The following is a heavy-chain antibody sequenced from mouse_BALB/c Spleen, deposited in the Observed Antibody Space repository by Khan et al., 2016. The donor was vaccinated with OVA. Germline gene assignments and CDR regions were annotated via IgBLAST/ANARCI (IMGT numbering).Heavy chain of an antibody. J-gene: IGHJ3*01. CDR2: IYPGSGST. CDR3: TRGGYYGKSLFAE. Sequence: LQQPGSELVRPGASVKLSCKASGYTFTSYWMHWVKQRHGQGLEWIGNIYPGSGSTNYAEMFKSKGTLTVDTSSSTAYMHLSSMTSEDSAVEYCTRGGYYGKSLFAEWGQGTLVTVAA. V-gene: IGHV1S22*01. D-gene: IGHD2-1*01. CDR1: GYTFTSYW.